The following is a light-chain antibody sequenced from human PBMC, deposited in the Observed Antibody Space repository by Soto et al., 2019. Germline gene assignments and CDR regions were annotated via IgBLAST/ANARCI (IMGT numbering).Light chain of an antibody. Sequence: DLQMTQSPSSLSASVGDRVTITCRASQSISSYLNWYQQKPGKVPKLLIYAASSLQSGVPSRFSGSGSGTDFTLTISSLQPEDFATYYCQQSYSTPRTFGQGTKVDIK. V-gene: IGKV1-39*01. CDR2: AAS. CDR1: QSISSY. J-gene: IGKJ1*01. CDR3: QQSYSTPRT.